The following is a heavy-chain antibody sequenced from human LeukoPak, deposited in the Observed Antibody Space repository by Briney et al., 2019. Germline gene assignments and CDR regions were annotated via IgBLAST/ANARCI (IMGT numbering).Heavy chain of an antibody. J-gene: IGHJ3*02. CDR1: GYTFTSYD. CDR3: ARGFGTAMVSAFDI. Sequence: ASVKVSCKASGYTFTSYDINWVRQATGQGLEWMGWMNPNSGNTGYAQKFQGRVTMTRNTSISTAYMELSSLRSEDTAVYYCARGFGTAMVSAFDIWGQGTMVTVSS. CDR2: MNPNSGNT. D-gene: IGHD5-18*01. V-gene: IGHV1-8*01.